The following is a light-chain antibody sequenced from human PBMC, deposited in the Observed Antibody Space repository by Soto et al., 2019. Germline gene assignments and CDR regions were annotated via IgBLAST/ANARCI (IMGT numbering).Light chain of an antibody. V-gene: IGLV1-40*01. J-gene: IGLJ1*01. CDR2: ANS. CDR1: SSNIGAGYD. Sequence: QSVLTQPPSVSGAPGQRVTISCTGSSSNIGAGYDVHWYQQLPGTAPKLLIYANSNRPSGVPDRFSASKSGTSASLAITGLQAEDEADYYCQSYDSGLTLRVFGTGTKLSVL. CDR3: QSYDSGLTLRV.